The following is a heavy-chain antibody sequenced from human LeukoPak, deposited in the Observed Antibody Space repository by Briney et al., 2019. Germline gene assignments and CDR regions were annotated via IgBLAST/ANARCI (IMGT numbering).Heavy chain of an antibody. CDR3: ATIRSRPASKGIAAAGTSPRYAFDI. J-gene: IGHJ3*02. V-gene: IGHV4-31*03. D-gene: IGHD6-13*01. Sequence: PSETLSLTCTVSGGSISSGGYHWSWIRQHPGKGLEWIGYIYYSGSTYYNPSLKSRVTISVDTSKNQFSLKLSSVTAADTAVYYCATIRSRPASKGIAAAGTSPRYAFDIWGQGTMVTVSS. CDR2: IYYSGST. CDR1: GGSISSGGYH.